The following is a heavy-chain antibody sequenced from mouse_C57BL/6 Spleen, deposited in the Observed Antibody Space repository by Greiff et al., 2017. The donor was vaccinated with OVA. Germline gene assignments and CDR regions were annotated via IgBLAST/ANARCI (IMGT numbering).Heavy chain of an antibody. CDR1: GYTFTSYW. J-gene: IGHJ4*01. D-gene: IGHD2-5*01. Sequence: QVQLKQPGAELVKPGASVKMSCKASGYTFTSYWITWVKQRPGKGLEWIGDIYPGSGSTNYNEKFKSKATLTVDTSSSTAYMQLSSLTSEDSAVDYCARDLYSNYAFYAMDYWGQGTSVTVSS. CDR2: IYPGSGST. V-gene: IGHV1-55*01. CDR3: ARDLYSNYAFYAMDY.